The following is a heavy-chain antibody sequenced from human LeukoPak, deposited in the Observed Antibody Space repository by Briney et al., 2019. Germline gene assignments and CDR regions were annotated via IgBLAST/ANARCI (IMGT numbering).Heavy chain of an antibody. CDR1: GGSISSGDYY. CDR2: IYYSGST. CDR3: ARDTRPLGGYNQKSAFDY. J-gene: IGHJ4*02. D-gene: IGHD5-24*01. Sequence: PSQTLSLTCTVSGGSISSGDYYWSWIRQPPGKGLEWIGYIYYSGSTYYNPSLKSRVTISVDTSKNQFSLKLSSVTAADTAVYYCARDTRPLGGYNQKSAFDYWGQGTLVTVSS. V-gene: IGHV4-30-4*08.